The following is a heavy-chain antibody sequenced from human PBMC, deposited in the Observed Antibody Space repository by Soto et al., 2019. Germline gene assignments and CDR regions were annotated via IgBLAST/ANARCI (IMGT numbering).Heavy chain of an antibody. D-gene: IGHD3-10*01. Sequence: ASVKVSCKASGYTFTSYAMHWVRQAPGQRLEWMGWINAGNGNTKYSQKFQGRVTITRDTSASTAYMEPSSLRSEDTAVYYCARAMVRGVLNWFDPWGQGTLVTVSS. CDR3: ARAMVRGVLNWFDP. J-gene: IGHJ5*02. CDR2: INAGNGNT. CDR1: GYTFTSYA. V-gene: IGHV1-3*01.